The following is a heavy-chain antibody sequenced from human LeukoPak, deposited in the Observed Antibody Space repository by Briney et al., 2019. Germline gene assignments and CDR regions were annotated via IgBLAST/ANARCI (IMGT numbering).Heavy chain of an antibody. CDR2: IYSGGST. CDR3: ARTAMVRGAFFDY. V-gene: IGHV3-53*01. J-gene: IGHJ4*02. Sequence: GGSLRLSCAASGFTVSSNYMSWVRQAPGKGLEWVSVIYSGGSTYYADSVKGRFTISRDNSKDTLYLQMNSLRAEDTAVYYCARTAMVRGAFFDYWGQGTLVTVSS. D-gene: IGHD3-10*01. CDR1: GFTVSSNY.